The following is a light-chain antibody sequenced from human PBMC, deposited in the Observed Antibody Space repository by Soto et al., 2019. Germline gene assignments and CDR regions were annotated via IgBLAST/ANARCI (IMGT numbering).Light chain of an antibody. CDR3: QQYNNWPLT. CDR1: QSVGNN. CDR2: GAS. Sequence: ETLMTQSPATLSVSPGERATLSCRASQSVGNNLAWYQQKPGQAPRLLISGASARATGIPARFSGSGSGTDFTITVSSLQSEDFAIYYCQQYNNWPLTFGGGTTVEIK. J-gene: IGKJ4*01. V-gene: IGKV3-15*01.